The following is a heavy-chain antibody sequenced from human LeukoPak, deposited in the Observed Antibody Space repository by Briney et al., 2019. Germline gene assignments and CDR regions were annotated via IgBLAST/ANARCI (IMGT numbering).Heavy chain of an antibody. CDR1: GFTFDDYA. V-gene: IGHV3-49*03. J-gene: IGHJ4*02. CDR3: TRGSDTIFGVARDGFDS. CDR2: IRGKPYGGIT. D-gene: IGHD3-3*01. Sequence: PGRSLRLSCAASGFTFDDYAMSWFRQAPGKGLEWVGFIRGKPYGGITEYAASVQGRFTISRDDSESTTYLQLNSLKTEDTAVYYCTRGSDTIFGVARDGFDSWGQGTLVTVSS.